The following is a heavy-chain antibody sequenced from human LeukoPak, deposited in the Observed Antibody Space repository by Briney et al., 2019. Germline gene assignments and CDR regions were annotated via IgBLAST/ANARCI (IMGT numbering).Heavy chain of an antibody. V-gene: IGHV1-2*06. CDR3: ARGTTVTTPFDY. CDR2: INPNSGGT. D-gene: IGHD4-17*01. CDR1: GYTFTGYY. J-gene: IGHJ4*02. Sequence: ASVKVSCKASGYTFTGYYMHWVRRAPGQGLEWMGRINPNSGGTNYAQKFQGRVTMTRDTSISTAYMELSRLRSDDTAVYYCARGTTVTTPFDYWGQGTLVTVSS.